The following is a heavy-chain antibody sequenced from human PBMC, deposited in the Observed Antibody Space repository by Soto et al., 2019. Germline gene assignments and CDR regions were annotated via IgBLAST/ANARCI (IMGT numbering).Heavy chain of an antibody. CDR3: AREGVAPYYYYGMDV. V-gene: IGHV1-18*01. Sequence: ASVKVSCKASGYTFTSYDINWVRQATGQGLEWMGWMNPNNGDTNYAQTFQGRVTMTTDTSTSTVHMEVRSLRSDDTAVYYCAREGVAPYYYYGMDVWGQGTTVTVSS. CDR1: GYTFTSYD. J-gene: IGHJ6*02. D-gene: IGHD5-12*01. CDR2: MNPNNGDT.